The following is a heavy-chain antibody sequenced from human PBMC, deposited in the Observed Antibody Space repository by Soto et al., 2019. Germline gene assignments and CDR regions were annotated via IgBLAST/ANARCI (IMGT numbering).Heavy chain of an antibody. V-gene: IGHV3-33*01. D-gene: IGHD5-18*01. CDR2: IWYDGSNK. Sequence: QVQLVESGGGVVQPGRSLRLSCAASGFTFSSYGMHWVRQAPGKGLEWVAVIWYDGSNKYYADSVKGRFAISRDNSKNTLYLQMNSLRAEDTAVYYCARDDDTAMVNYWGQGTLVTVS. CDR3: ARDDDTAMVNY. J-gene: IGHJ4*02. CDR1: GFTFSSYG.